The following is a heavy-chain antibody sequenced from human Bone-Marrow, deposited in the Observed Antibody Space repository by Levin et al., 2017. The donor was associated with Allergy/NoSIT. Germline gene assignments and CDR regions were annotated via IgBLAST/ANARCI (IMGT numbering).Heavy chain of an antibody. D-gene: IGHD2-2*01. CDR1: RGSFSGYY. Sequence: SETLSLTCAVYRGSFSGYYWSWIRQPPGMGLEWIGEINHPGSTNYNPSLKSRVIISMDTSKNQFSLKLNSVTAADTAVYYCARVKSYCSSSSCYSRIKWFDPWGLGTLVTVSS. V-gene: IGHV4-34*01. J-gene: IGHJ5*02. CDR2: INHPGST. CDR3: ARVKSYCSSSSCYSRIKWFDP.